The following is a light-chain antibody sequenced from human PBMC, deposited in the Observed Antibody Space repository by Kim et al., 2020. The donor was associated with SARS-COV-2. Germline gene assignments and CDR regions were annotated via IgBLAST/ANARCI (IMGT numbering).Light chain of an antibody. Sequence: DIVMTQSPDSLAVSLGERATINCKSSQSVLYSSNNKNYLAWYQQKLGQPPKLLIYWASTRESGVPDRFSGSGSGTDFTLTISSLQAEDVAVYYCQQYYSTLVTFGGGTKVDIK. CDR1: QSVLYSSNNKNY. V-gene: IGKV4-1*01. CDR3: QQYYSTLVT. J-gene: IGKJ4*01. CDR2: WAS.